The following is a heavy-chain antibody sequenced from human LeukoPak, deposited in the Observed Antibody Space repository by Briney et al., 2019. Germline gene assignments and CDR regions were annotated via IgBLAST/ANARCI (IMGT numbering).Heavy chain of an antibody. CDR2: IYYSGST. Sequence: SETLSLTCTVSGGSISSGGYYWSWIRQHPGKGLEWIGYIYYSGSTYYNPSLKGRVTISVDTSKNQFSLKLSSVTAAATAVYYCARGYPYGSGSYSHDAFDIWGQGTMVTVSS. D-gene: IGHD3-10*01. V-gene: IGHV4-31*03. J-gene: IGHJ3*02. CDR3: ARGYPYGSGSYSHDAFDI. CDR1: GGSISSGGYY.